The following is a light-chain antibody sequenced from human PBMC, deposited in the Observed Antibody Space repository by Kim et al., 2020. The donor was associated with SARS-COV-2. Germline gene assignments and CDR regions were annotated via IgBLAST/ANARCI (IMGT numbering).Light chain of an antibody. V-gene: IGLV1-40*01. CDR2: DYT. CDR1: SSNIGAGYH. Sequence: QSVLTQPPSVSGAPGQRVTISCTGSSSNIGAGYHVHWYQQLPRTAPKLLIYDYTNRPSGVPDRFSGSKSGSKSGSIASLAITGLQAEDEADYYCQSYDSSLSAWVFGGGTQLTVL. CDR3: QSYDSSLSAWV. J-gene: IGLJ2*01.